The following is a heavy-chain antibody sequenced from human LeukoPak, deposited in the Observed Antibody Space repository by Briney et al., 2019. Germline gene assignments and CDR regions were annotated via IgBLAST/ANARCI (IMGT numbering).Heavy chain of an antibody. CDR1: GFSLSTSGMC. Sequence: SGPALVKPTQTLTLTCTFSGFSLSTSGMCVSWIRQPPGKALEWLARIDWDDDKYYSTFLKTRLTISKDTSKNQVVLTMTNMDPVDTATYYCARTRIQLGNWFGPWGQGTLVTVSS. J-gene: IGHJ5*02. CDR2: IDWDDDK. CDR3: ARTRIQLGNWFGP. D-gene: IGHD5-18*01. V-gene: IGHV2-70*11.